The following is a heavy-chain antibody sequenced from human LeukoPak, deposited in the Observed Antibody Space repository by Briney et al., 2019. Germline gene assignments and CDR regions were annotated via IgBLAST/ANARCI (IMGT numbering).Heavy chain of an antibody. Sequence: PGGSLRLSCAASGFTFSNYNMNWVRQAPGKGLEWLSSISSSSSYIYYADSVKGRFTISRDNAKNSLYLQMSSLRAEDTAVYYCAKRSRSSWPFDYWGQGTLVTVSS. CDR1: GFTFSNYN. V-gene: IGHV3-21*04. CDR2: ISSSSSYI. J-gene: IGHJ4*02. D-gene: IGHD6-13*01. CDR3: AKRSRSSWPFDY.